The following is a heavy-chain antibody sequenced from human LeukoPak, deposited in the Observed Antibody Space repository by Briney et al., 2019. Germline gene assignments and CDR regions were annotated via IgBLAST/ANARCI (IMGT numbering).Heavy chain of an antibody. CDR3: ANTLGYCSSTSCYKGAAFDI. J-gene: IGHJ3*02. D-gene: IGHD2-2*02. Sequence: SGGSLRLSCAASGYTLSSYDMSWVRHAPGKGLEWVSAISGSGGSTYYADSVKGRFTISRDNSKNTLYLQMNSLRAEDTAVYYCANTLGYCSSTSCYKGAAFDIWGQGTMVTVSS. CDR1: GYTLSSYD. V-gene: IGHV3-23*01. CDR2: ISGSGGST.